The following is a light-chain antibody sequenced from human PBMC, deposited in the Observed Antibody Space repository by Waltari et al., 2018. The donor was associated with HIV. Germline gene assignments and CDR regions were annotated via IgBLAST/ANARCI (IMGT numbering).Light chain of an antibody. J-gene: IGLJ2*01. V-gene: IGLV1-44*01. CDR2: TYN. CDR1: GSNIGGNA. CDR3: AAWDDSLNGVL. Sequence: QSVLTQPPSASGTPGTRVTITCSGSGSNIGGNAVNWYQQLPGTAPKLLIYTYNERPSGVPDRFSGSKSGTSASLAISGLQSEDEADYYCAAWDDSLNGVLFGGGTKLTVL.